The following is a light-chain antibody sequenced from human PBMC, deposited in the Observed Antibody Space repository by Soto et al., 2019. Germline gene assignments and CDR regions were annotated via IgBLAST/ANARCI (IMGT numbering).Light chain of an antibody. J-gene: IGKJ2*01. CDR3: QQYGTSPPSYT. V-gene: IGKV3-20*01. CDR1: QSVSSTS. CDR2: AAS. Sequence: EIVLTQSPGTLSLSPGERATLSCRAGQSVSSTSLAWYQQKPGQAPRLLIYAASSRATGIPDRFSGSGSGTDFTLTVSRLEPEDFAVYYCQQYGTSPPSYTFGQGTKLEIK.